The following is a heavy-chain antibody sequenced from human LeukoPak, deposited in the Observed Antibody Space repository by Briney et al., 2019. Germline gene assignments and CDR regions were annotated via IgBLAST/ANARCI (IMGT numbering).Heavy chain of an antibody. CDR1: GGTSSSGGYY. CDR3: ARGVYSSGWYGTGAFDI. D-gene: IGHD6-19*01. CDR2: SYYSGST. Sequence: PSETLSRNCSVSGGTSSSGGYYWSWIRQRPGKGLELIGYSYYSGSTYYNPSLKTRVTISADTSKNQFSLKLSSVTAADTAVYYCARGVYSSGWYGTGAFDIWGQGAMVTVSS. V-gene: IGHV4-31*03. J-gene: IGHJ3*02.